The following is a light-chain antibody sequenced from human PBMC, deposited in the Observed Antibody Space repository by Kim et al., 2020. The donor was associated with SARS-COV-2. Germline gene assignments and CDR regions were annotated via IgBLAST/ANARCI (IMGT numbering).Light chain of an antibody. Sequence: GQSVTISCTGTSRDVGTFNYVSWYQQHPGKAPKLMIYDVSDRPSGVSNRFSGSKSGNTASLTICGLQAEDETDYYCSSYTSSSTGVFGTGTQLTVL. CDR1: SRDVGTFNY. V-gene: IGLV2-14*03. CDR2: DVS. CDR3: SSYTSSSTGV. J-gene: IGLJ1*01.